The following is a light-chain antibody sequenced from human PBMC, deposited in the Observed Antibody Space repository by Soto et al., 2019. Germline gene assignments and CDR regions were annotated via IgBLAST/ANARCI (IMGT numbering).Light chain of an antibody. CDR2: KAS. Sequence: SQMTQPPSSLSASVGDRVTITCRASQSISSYLNWYQQKPGKAPKLLIYKASTLKSGVPSRFSGSGSGTEFTLTICSLQPDDFATYYCQHYNRYSPACGQGNKV. CDR1: QSISSY. J-gene: IGKJ1*01. CDR3: QHYNRYSPA. V-gene: IGKV1-5*03.